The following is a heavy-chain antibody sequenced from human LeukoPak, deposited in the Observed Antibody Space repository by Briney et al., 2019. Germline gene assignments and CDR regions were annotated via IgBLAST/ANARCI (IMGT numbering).Heavy chain of an antibody. J-gene: IGHJ1*01. CDR3: AKDAQRGFDYSNSLQH. V-gene: IGHV3-30*02. CDR2: IWSDGSDK. Sequence: GGSLRLSCAASGFTFSHYGMHWVRQAPGAGLEWVAFIWSDGSDKYYAKSVKGRFTISRDNSKNSLYLQMNSLRAEDTAVYYCAKDAQRGFDYSNSLQHWGQGALVTVSS. CDR1: GFTFSHYG. D-gene: IGHD4-11*01.